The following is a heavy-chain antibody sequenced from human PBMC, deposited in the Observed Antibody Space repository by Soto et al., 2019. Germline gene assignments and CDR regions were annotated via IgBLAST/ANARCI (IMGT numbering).Heavy chain of an antibody. V-gene: IGHV4-39*02. CDR1: GGSISSSRYF. CDR3: AGDRVRYLLDYSYYGTEF. D-gene: IGHD1-20*01. J-gene: IGHJ6*02. CDR2: IYYSGST. Sequence: PEKLSLTCTVSGGSISSSRYFWGWIRQPPGKGLEWIGSIYYSGSTYYNPSLKSRVTISVDTSKNQFSLKLSSVTAADTAVYYCAGDRVRYLLDYSYYGTEFCCQGTTVTLS.